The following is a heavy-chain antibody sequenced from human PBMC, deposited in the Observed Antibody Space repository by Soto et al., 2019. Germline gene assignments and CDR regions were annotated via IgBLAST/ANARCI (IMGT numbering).Heavy chain of an antibody. CDR3: VKDNNWDDPG. J-gene: IGHJ4*02. CDR2: ISGKSDLT. D-gene: IGHD1-1*01. CDR1: GFNFNTNG. Sequence: EVQLLESGGGLVQPGGSLRLSCTASGFNFNTNGMTWVRQAPGKGLEWVSIISGKSDLTFYSDSVKGRFTVSRDNSKNTLFLQMNRLRVEDTAIYYCVKDNNWDDPGWGQGTLVTVSS. V-gene: IGHV3-23*01.